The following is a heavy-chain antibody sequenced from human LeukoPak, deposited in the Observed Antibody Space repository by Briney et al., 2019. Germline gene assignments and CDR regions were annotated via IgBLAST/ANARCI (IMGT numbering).Heavy chain of an antibody. CDR2: INLNSGGT. Sequence: GASVKVSCKASGYTFTGYYMHWVQQAPGQGPEWMGWINLNSGGTNYAQKFQGRVTMTRDTSISTAYTELSRLRSDDTAVYYCARESGYSSSWYDYWGQGTLVTVSS. D-gene: IGHD6-13*01. V-gene: IGHV1-2*02. CDR3: ARESGYSSSWYDY. CDR1: GYTFTGYY. J-gene: IGHJ4*02.